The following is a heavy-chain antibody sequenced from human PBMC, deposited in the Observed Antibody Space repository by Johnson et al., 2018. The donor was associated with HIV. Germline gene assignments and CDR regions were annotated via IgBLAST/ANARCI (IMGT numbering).Heavy chain of an antibody. V-gene: IGHV3-23*04. CDR2: ISGSGGST. CDR1: GFTFSSYA. D-gene: IGHD5-18*01. CDR3: AKVGGYSYGES. J-gene: IGHJ3*01. Sequence: EMQLVESGGVVVQPGGSLRLSCAASGFTFSSYAMSWVRQAPGKGLEWVSAISGSGGSTYYADSVKGRFAISRDNSKNTLYLQMNSLRAEDTAVYYCAKVGGYSYGESWGQGTMVTVSS.